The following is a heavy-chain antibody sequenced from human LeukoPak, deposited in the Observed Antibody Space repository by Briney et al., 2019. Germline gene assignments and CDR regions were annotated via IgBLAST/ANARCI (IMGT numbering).Heavy chain of an antibody. Sequence: GWSLTLTCAASGCTFYTYCMSWLHRAPGKGLEGVANIKPDGDVRTYMGFVRGRFTVSRDNDKNSLFLQMTSLKVEDKADYYCARDWTGTTGDEIWGQGTLVTVSS. V-gene: IGHV3-7*01. CDR2: IKPDGDVR. CDR1: GCTFYTYC. CDR3: ARDWTGTTGDEI. D-gene: IGHD7-27*01. J-gene: IGHJ4*02.